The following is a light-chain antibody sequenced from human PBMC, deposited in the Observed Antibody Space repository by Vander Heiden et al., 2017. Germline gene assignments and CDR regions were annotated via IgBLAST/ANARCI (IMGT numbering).Light chain of an antibody. V-gene: IGKV3-11*01. CDR1: QSVSSY. CDR2: DAS. CDR3: QQRSNWPPIT. Sequence: EIALTQSPATLSLSPGERATLPGRASQSVSSYLAWYQQKPGQAPRLLIYDASNRATGIPARFSGSGSGTDFTLTISSLEPEDFAVYYCQQRSNWPPITFGQGTRLEIK. J-gene: IGKJ5*01.